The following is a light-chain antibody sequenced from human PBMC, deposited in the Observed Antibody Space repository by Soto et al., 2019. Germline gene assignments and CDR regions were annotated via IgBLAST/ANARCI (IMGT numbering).Light chain of an antibody. V-gene: IGKV3-20*01. CDR1: QYITSRY. CDR3: QQYGSSPGT. Sequence: EVVMTQSPATLSVSPGERVTLSCTASQYITSRYLAWYQQKPGQAPRLLIFGASIRDTGIPDRFSGSGSGTDFTLTISRLESEDFEVYYCQQYGSSPGTLGQGTKVDIK. J-gene: IGKJ1*01. CDR2: GAS.